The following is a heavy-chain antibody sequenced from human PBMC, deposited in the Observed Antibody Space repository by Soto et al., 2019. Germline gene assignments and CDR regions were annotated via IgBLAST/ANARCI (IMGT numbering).Heavy chain of an antibody. Sequence: ASVKVSCKASGFAFTSYALHWVRQAPGQRLEWMGWINAGNGNTKYSKKFQGRVTITRDTSASTAYMELSSLRSEDTAVYYCARDSGGMDVWGQGTTVTVS. CDR3: ARDSGGMDV. CDR1: GFAFTSYA. V-gene: IGHV1-3*01. CDR2: INAGNGNT. J-gene: IGHJ6*02.